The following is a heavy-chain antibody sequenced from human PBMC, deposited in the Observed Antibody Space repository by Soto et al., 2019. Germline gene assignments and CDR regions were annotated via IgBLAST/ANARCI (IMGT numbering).Heavy chain of an antibody. Sequence: ASVKVSCKASVGTFSSYAISWVRQAPGQGQERMRGIIPIFGTANYAQKFQGRVTITADESTSTAYMELSSLRSEDTAVYYCGRHRGSGSYSWGGMDVWGQGTTVTVSS. D-gene: IGHD1-26*01. CDR2: IIPIFGTA. J-gene: IGHJ6*02. V-gene: IGHV1-69*13. CDR3: GRHRGSGSYSWGGMDV. CDR1: VGTFSSYA.